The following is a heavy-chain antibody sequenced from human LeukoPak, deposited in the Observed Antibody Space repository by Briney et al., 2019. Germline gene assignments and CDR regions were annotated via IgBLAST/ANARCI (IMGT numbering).Heavy chain of an antibody. J-gene: IGHJ6*02. CDR2: IYYSGST. Sequence: SETLSLTCIVSGGSISSYYWSWIRQPPGKGLEWIGYIYYSGSTNYNPSLKSRVTISVDTSKNQFSLKLSSVTAADTAVYYCARARGPHPPDYYYYGMDVWGQGTTVTVSS. CDR3: ARARGPHPPDYYYYGMDV. CDR1: GGSISSYY. V-gene: IGHV4-59*12.